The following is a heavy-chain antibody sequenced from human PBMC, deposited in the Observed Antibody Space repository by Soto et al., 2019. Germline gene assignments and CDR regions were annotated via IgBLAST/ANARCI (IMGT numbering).Heavy chain of an antibody. CDR3: ARGYGWFDA. J-gene: IGHJ5*02. CDR2: LWYDGSNK. Sequence: QVQLVESGGGVVQPGRSLRLSCAASGFTFSSYGMHWVRQAPGKGLEWVAVLWYDGSNKYDADSVKGRFTIARDNYKNTLYLRMNSRREEDTAVYYCARGYGWFDAWGQGTLVTVSS. V-gene: IGHV3-33*01. D-gene: IGHD6-13*01. CDR1: GFTFSSYG.